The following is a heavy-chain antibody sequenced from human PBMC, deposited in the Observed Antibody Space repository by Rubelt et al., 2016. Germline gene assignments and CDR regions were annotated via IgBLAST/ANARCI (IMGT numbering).Heavy chain of an antibody. D-gene: IGHD3-3*01. CDR2: IYYIGST. V-gene: IGHV4-59*01. J-gene: IGHJ4*02. CDR3: AGGITIVGVASCYFDY. Sequence: QVQLQESGPGLVKPSETLSLTCTVSGGSTSSYYWSWIRQPPGKALEWIGYIYYIGSTNYNPSLKRRVTISGETSKTQFSLKLSSVSVADTAVYYCAGGITIVGVASCYFDYWGQGTLVTVSS. CDR1: GGSTSSYY.